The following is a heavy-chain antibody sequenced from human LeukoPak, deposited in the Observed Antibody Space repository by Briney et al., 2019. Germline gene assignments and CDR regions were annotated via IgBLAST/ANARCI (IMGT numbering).Heavy chain of an antibody. V-gene: IGHV3-30-3*01. D-gene: IGHD6-25*01. CDR3: VRDFSGKWSLEY. CDR1: GFIFSNYW. Sequence: SGGSLRLSCAASGFIFSNYWMHWVRQAPDKGLDWVAEISSDGNKEFYADSVKGRFIISRDNSKNTVFLQMNSLRGEDTAVYYCVRDFSGKWSLEYWGQGTLVTVSS. J-gene: IGHJ4*02. CDR2: ISSDGNKE.